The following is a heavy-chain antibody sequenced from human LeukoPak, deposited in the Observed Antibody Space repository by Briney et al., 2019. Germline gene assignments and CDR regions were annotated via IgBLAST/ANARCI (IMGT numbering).Heavy chain of an antibody. V-gene: IGHV3-30*18. CDR3: AKEGTPQVSTWYDL. Sequence: GMSLRLSCAASGVTLSPYGMHWVRQAPGKGLEWVAVISYEGGTQHYADSVKGRFIISRDNPRNTLYLQMKILRTEDTAVYYCAKEGTPQVSTWYDLWGQGTQVIVSS. CDR1: GVTLSPYG. D-gene: IGHD3-10*01. CDR2: ISYEGGTQ. J-gene: IGHJ5*02.